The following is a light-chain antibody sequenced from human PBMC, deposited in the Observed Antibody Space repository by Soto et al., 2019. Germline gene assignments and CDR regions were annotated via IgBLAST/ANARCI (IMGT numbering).Light chain of an antibody. J-gene: IGLJ2*01. V-gene: IGLV1-40*01. CDR3: QSYDSSLSAVV. Sequence: QSVLTQPPSVSGAPGQRVTISCTGSSSNIGAGYDVHWYQQLPGTAPKLLIYGNTNRPSGVPDRFSGSKSVTSASLAITGLQAEDEADYYCQSYDSSLSAVVFGGGTKLTVL. CDR1: SSNIGAGYD. CDR2: GNT.